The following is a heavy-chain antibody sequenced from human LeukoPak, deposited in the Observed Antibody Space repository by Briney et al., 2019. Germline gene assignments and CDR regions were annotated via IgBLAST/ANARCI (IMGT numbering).Heavy chain of an antibody. Sequence: SVKVSCKASGGTFSSYAISWVRQAPGQGFEWMGGIIPFFDTANYAQKFQGRVTITTDESTSTAYMELSSLRSEDTAVYYCARAADDRDGYNFYFDYWGQGTLVTVSS. CDR1: GGTFSSYA. J-gene: IGHJ4*02. V-gene: IGHV1-69*05. D-gene: IGHD5-24*01. CDR2: IIPFFDTA. CDR3: ARAADDRDGYNFYFDY.